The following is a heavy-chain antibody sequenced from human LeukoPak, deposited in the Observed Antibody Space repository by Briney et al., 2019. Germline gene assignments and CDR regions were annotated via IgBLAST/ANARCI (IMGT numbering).Heavy chain of an antibody. Sequence: ASVKVSCKASGYTFTGYYMHWVRQAPGQGLELMGWINPNSGGTNYAQKFQGRVTMTRDTSISTAYMELSRLRSDDTAVYYCARDFRGDGYNKGEAWFDPWGQGTLVTVSS. D-gene: IGHD5-24*01. CDR1: GYTFTGYY. CDR3: ARDFRGDGYNKGEAWFDP. J-gene: IGHJ5*02. CDR2: INPNSGGT. V-gene: IGHV1-2*02.